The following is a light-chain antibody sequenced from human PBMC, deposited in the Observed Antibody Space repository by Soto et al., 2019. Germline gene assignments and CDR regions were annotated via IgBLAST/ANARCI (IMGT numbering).Light chain of an antibody. CDR3: QQYNNWPPATLQTVYT. J-gene: IGKJ2*01. Sequence: EIVMTQSPATLSVSPGERATLSCRASQSVSSNLAWYQQKPGQAPRLLIYGASTRATGIPARFSGSGSGTEFTLTISSRQSEDFAVYYCQQYNNWPPATLQTVYTFGQGTKLEIK. CDR1: QSVSSN. CDR2: GAS. V-gene: IGKV3-15*01.